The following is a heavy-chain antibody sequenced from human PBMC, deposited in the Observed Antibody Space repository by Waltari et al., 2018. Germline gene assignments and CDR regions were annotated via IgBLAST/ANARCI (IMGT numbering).Heavy chain of an antibody. CDR3: ARAGLLGAFDV. V-gene: IGHV3-74*03. J-gene: IGHJ3*01. CDR2: INNDGSST. D-gene: IGHD2-15*01. Sequence: EVQLVESGGGLVQPGGSLRLSCAASGLTFSRSWIHWVRQFPGKGLMWFSRINNDGSSTVYADSVKGRFTISRDDAKNTVSLQMNNLSAEDTALYYCARAGLLGAFDVWGQGTMVTVSS. CDR1: GLTFSRSW.